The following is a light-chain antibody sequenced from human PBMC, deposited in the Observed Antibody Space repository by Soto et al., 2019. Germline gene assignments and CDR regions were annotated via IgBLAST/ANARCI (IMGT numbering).Light chain of an antibody. CDR2: DDS. CDR3: QVWDSDTDHLV. V-gene: IGLV3-21*02. Sequence: SHELPQPPSVSGAPGQTATCTCGRNNIGIKSVHWYQQKPGQAPVLVVYDDSDRPSGIPERFSGSNSGNTATLTISRVEAGDEADYYCQVWDSDTDHLVFATGTKVTVL. J-gene: IGLJ1*01. CDR1: NIGIKS.